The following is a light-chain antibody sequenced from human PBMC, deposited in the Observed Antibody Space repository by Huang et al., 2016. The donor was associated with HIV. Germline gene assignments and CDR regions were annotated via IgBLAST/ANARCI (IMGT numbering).Light chain of an antibody. Sequence: EIVLTQSPATLSLSLGERATLSCRASEDIYNYIVWYQQRPGQAPRLLISEASKRATGIPARFSGGCSGTDFILTINSLEPEDFAVYYCQQRRSWPLTFGGGTKVEIK. CDR2: EAS. CDR3: QQRRSWPLT. CDR1: EDIYNY. V-gene: IGKV3D-11*01. J-gene: IGKJ4*01.